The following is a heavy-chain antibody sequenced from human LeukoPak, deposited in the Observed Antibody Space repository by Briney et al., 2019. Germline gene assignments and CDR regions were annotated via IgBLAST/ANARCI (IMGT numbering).Heavy chain of an antibody. J-gene: IGHJ5*02. Sequence: PSETLSLICAVYGGSFSGYYWSWIRQPPGKGLEWIGEINHSGSTNYNPSLKSRVTISVDTSKNQFSLKLSSVTAADTAVYYCARAAGYYDFWSGYHPWGQGTLVTVSS. V-gene: IGHV4-34*01. CDR2: INHSGST. CDR3: ARAAGYYDFWSGYHP. CDR1: GGSFSGYY. D-gene: IGHD3-3*01.